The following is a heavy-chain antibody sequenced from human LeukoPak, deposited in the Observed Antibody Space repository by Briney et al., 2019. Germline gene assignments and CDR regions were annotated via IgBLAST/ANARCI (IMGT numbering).Heavy chain of an antibody. V-gene: IGHV3-9*01. CDR1: GFTFDDYA. D-gene: IGHD3-10*01. CDR3: ATGSQIREADY. Sequence: PGGSLRLSCAASGFTFDDYAMHWVRQAPGKGLEWVSGISWNSGSIGYADSVKGRFTISRDNAKNSLYLQMNSLRAEDTAVYYCATGSQIREADYWGQGTLVTVSS. J-gene: IGHJ4*02. CDR2: ISWNSGSI.